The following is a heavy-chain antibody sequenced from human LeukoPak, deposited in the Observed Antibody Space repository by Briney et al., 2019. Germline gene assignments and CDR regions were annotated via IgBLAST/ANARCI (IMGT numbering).Heavy chain of an antibody. CDR1: GFTFSSYG. J-gene: IGHJ4*02. Sequence: SGGSLRLSCAASGFTFSSYGMSWVRQAPGKGLEWVSAISGSAVSTYYADSVKGRFTISRDNSKNTLCLQMNSLRVEDTAVYYCAKAVPKAVVTPSFDYWGQGTLVTVSS. D-gene: IGHD4-23*01. CDR2: ISGSAVST. CDR3: AKAVPKAVVTPSFDY. V-gene: IGHV3-23*01.